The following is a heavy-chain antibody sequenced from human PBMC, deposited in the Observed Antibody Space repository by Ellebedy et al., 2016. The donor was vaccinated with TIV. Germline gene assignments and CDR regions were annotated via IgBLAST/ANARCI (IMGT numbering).Heavy chain of an antibody. V-gene: IGHV4-38-2*02. CDR3: ARMTSRGFSTPAY. CDR2: MFHSGST. Sequence: SETLSLTXSVSHFDIRGGYYWGWIRQTPGKGLEWIGSMFHSGSTYYNPSLRSRVTMSVDTSKNQLSLKLTSVTAADTAIYYCARMTSRGFSTPAYWGQGTLVTVSS. J-gene: IGHJ4*02. D-gene: IGHD5-12*01. CDR1: HFDIRGGYY.